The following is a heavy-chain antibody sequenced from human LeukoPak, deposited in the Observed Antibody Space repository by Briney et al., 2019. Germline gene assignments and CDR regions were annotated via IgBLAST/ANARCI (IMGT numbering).Heavy chain of an antibody. D-gene: IGHD3-22*01. Sequence: SETLSLTCTVSGGSISSYYWSWIRQPPGKGLEWVGYIYYSGSTNYNPSLKSRVNISVDTSMKQFSLKLGSVTVADTAVYFCARGPYSYDSSGAFDIWGQGTMVTVSS. CDR2: IYYSGST. CDR1: GGSISSYY. CDR3: ARGPYSYDSSGAFDI. V-gene: IGHV4-59*08. J-gene: IGHJ3*02.